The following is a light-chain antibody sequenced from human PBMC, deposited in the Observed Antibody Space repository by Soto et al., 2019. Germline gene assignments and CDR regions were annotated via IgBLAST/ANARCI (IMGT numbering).Light chain of an antibody. Sequence: QSVLTQPASVSGSPGQSITISCTGTSSDIGGYSSVSWYQHHPGRAPKLMIYDVSDRPSGVSTRFSGSKSGNTASLTISGLQAEDEADYYCCSYTSNYTYVFGTGTKVTV. CDR1: SSDIGGYSS. CDR3: CSYTSNYTYV. CDR2: DVS. J-gene: IGLJ1*01. V-gene: IGLV2-14*01.